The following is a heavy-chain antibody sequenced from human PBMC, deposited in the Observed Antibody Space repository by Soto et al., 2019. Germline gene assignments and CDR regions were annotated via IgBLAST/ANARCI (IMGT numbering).Heavy chain of an antibody. Sequence: QVQLQESGPGLVKPSETLSLTCTVSGGSISSYYWSWIRQPPGKGLEWIGYIYYSGSTNYNPSLKSRVTISVDTSKNQFSLKLSSVTAADTAVYYCARIYDILTGIDYWGQGTLVTVSS. J-gene: IGHJ4*02. V-gene: IGHV4-59*01. D-gene: IGHD3-9*01. CDR3: ARIYDILTGIDY. CDR2: IYYSGST. CDR1: GGSISSYY.